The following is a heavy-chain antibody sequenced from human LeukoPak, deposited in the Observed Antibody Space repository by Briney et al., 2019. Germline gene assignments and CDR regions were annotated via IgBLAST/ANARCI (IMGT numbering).Heavy chain of an antibody. V-gene: IGHV3-53*01. CDR1: GFNASTNY. Sequence: GGSLRLSCVASGFNASTNYMSWVRQVPGKGLEWVSVIYSGGNTYYADSVKGRFTISRDNSKNTLYLQMNSLRAEDTALYYCVRELEQDWGQGTLVTVSS. D-gene: IGHD1/OR15-1a*01. J-gene: IGHJ4*02. CDR2: IYSGGNT. CDR3: VRELEQD.